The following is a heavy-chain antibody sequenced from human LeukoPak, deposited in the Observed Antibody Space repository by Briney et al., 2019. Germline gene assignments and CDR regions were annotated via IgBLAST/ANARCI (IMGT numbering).Heavy chain of an antibody. CDR2: LSASSAST. CDR1: VYTFSICA. D-gene: IGHD1-26*01. CDR3: AKTLAAATVAFDI. Sequence: GGSLSLFCAASVYTFSICAMSWVRQATGRGLEGVSALSASSASTYYADSVPGPLNISRDNSKNTMYLQMNTLRDEETGVYYRAKTLAAATVAFDIWGQATMVTVSS. J-gene: IGHJ3*02. V-gene: IGHV3-23*01.